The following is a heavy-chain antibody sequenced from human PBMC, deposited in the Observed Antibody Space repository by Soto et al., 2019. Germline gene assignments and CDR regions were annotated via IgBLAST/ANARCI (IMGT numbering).Heavy chain of an antibody. Sequence: QVQLQESGPGLVKPSQTLSLTCTVSGGSISSGGTGSYWTWIRQLPGKGLEWIGYIYYTGNTYYHPARKSRPTISIDTSENQFSLKLTSVTAADTAVYFCASGHDAYKVRYWGQGTLVTVSS. CDR2: IYYTGNT. CDR1: GGSISSGGTGSY. J-gene: IGHJ4*02. CDR3: ASGHDAYKVRY. D-gene: IGHD1-1*01. V-gene: IGHV4-31*03.